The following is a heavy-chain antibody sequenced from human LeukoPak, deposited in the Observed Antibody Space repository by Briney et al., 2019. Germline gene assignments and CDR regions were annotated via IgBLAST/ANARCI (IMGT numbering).Heavy chain of an antibody. CDR1: GGSISSYY. CDR2: IHTSGST. V-gene: IGHV4-4*07. J-gene: IGHJ4*02. Sequence: SETLSLTCTVSGGSISSYYWSWIRQPAGKGLEWIGRIHTSGSTNYNPSLKSRVTMSVDTSKNQFSLKLSSVTAADTAVYYCAREYSSGWSRGFDYWGQGTLVTVSS. D-gene: IGHD6-19*01. CDR3: AREYSSGWSRGFDY.